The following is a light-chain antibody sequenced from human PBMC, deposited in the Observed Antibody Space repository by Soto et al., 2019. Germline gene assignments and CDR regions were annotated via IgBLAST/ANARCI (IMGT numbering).Light chain of an antibody. V-gene: IGKV3-20*01. J-gene: IGKJ1*01. CDR3: QEYGSSRT. Sequence: EVVLTQSPGTLSLSPGERATLSCRASQSVSGTYLAWYQQKPGQAPRLLIYGASSRATGIPDRFSGSGSGADFTLTISRLELDDFAVYYCQEYGSSRTFGQGTKVEIK. CDR1: QSVSGTY. CDR2: GAS.